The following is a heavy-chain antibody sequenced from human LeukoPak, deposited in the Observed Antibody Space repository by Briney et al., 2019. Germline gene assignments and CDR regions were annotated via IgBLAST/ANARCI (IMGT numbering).Heavy chain of an antibody. CDR1: GGTFSSYA. CDR3: ASSIAALTFDY. D-gene: IGHD6-6*01. V-gene: IGHV1-69*05. Sequence: VASVKVSCKASGGTFSSYAISWVRQAPGQGLEWMGGIIPIFGTANYAQKFQGRVTITTDESTSTAYMELSSLRSEDTAVYYCASSIAALTFDYWGQGTLVTVSS. CDR2: IIPIFGTA. J-gene: IGHJ4*02.